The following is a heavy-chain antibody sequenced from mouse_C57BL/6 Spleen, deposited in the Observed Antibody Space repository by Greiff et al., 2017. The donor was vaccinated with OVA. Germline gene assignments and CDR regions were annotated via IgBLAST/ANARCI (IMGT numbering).Heavy chain of an antibody. CDR3: AKALTFFYAMDY. D-gene: IGHD4-1*01. CDR1: GFTFSDYG. V-gene: IGHV5-17*01. J-gene: IGHJ4*01. CDR2: ISSGSSTI. Sequence: EVNVVESGGGLVKPGGSLKLSCAASGFTFSDYGMHWVRQAPEKGLEWVAYISSGSSTIYYADTVKGRFTISRDNAKNTLFLQMTSLRSEDTAMYYCAKALTFFYAMDYWGQGTSGTGSS.